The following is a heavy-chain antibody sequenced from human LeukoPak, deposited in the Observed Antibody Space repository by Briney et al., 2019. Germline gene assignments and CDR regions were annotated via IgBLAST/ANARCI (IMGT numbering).Heavy chain of an antibody. CDR3: VKDRATKWSCDY. V-gene: IGHV3-30*02. CDR2: IGYDGNDK. D-gene: IGHD2-15*01. CDR1: GFTFSSDG. Sequence: PGGSLRLSCAASGFTFSSDGMHWVRQAPGKGLEWVTFIGYDGNDKYYADSVKGRFTISRDNSRNTLYLQMNSLRPDDTALFYCVKDRATKWSCDYWGQGTLVTVSS. J-gene: IGHJ4*02.